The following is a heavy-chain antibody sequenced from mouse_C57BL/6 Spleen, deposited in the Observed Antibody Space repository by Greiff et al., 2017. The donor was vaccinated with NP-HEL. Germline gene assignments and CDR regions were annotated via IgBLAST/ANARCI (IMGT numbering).Heavy chain of an antibody. CDR2: ISGGGGNT. Sequence: EVRLVESGGGLVKPGGSLKLSCAASGFTFSSYTMSWVRQTPEKRLEWVATISGGGGNTYYPDSVKGRFTISRDNAKNTLYLQMSSLRSEDTALYYCARHGGDYVSLAYWGQGTLVTVSA. CDR3: ARHGGDYVSLAY. CDR1: GFTFSSYT. J-gene: IGHJ3*01. D-gene: IGHD2-13*01. V-gene: IGHV5-9*01.